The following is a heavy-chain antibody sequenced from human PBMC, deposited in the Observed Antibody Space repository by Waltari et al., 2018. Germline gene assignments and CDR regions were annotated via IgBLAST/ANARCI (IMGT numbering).Heavy chain of an antibody. D-gene: IGHD2-15*01. J-gene: IGHJ6*02. CDR3: ATISSVAIH. CDR2: ISSTGYT. CDR1: GFTFSRND. V-gene: IGHV3-13*01. Sequence: EVQLVESGGGLVQPGGSLRLSCSPCGFTFSRNDMHWVRQATGKGLEWVSAISSTGYTYYAASVRGRFTISRENAQRSVYLQMNSLRAGDTALYYCATISSVAIHWGQGTTVTVSS.